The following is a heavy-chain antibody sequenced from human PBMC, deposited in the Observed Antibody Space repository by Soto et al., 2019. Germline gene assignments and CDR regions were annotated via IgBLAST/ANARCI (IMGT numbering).Heavy chain of an antibody. CDR2: IKSKTDGGTT. D-gene: IGHD3-9*01. J-gene: IGHJ4*02. CDR1: GFTCSNAW. V-gene: IGHV3-15*01. Sequence: GGSLRLSCAASGFTCSNAWMSWVRQAPGKGLEWVGRIKSKTDGGTTDYAAPVKGRFTISRDDSKNTLYLQMNSLKTEDTAVYYCTTTPTYDILTGYYTYWGQGTLVTVSS. CDR3: TTTPTYDILTGYYTY.